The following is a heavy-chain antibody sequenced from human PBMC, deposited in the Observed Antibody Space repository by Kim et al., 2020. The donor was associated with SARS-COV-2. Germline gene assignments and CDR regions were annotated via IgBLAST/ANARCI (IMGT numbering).Heavy chain of an antibody. CDR2: IYYSGST. Sequence: SETLSLTCTVSGGSISSYYWSWIRQPPGKGLEWIGYIYYSGSTNYNPSLKSRVTISVDTSKNQFSLKLSSVTAADTAVYYCARAQLGLWWQRPGHYFDYWGQGTLVTVSS. D-gene: IGHD5-18*01. CDR3: ARAQLGLWWQRPGHYFDY. J-gene: IGHJ4*02. V-gene: IGHV4-59*01. CDR1: GGSISSYY.